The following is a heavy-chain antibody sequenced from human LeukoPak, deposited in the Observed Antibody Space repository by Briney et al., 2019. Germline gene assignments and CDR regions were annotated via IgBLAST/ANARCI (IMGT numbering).Heavy chain of an antibody. CDR3: ARPGTAYCGSSSCYTAY. D-gene: IGHD2-2*02. V-gene: IGHV3-30*01. Sequence: PGGSLRLSCAASGFTFSVYAMNWVRQAPGKGLEWVALISHDGSKMYYADSVKGRFTISRDDSNNTLFLQMNSLRGEDTAVYYCARPGTAYCGSSSCYTAYWGQGTLVTVSS. J-gene: IGHJ4*02. CDR2: ISHDGSKM. CDR1: GFTFSVYA.